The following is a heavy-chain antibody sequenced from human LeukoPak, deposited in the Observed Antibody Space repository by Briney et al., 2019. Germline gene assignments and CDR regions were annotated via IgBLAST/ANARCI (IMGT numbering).Heavy chain of an antibody. CDR1: GFTFSTYW. V-gene: IGHV3-7*01. D-gene: IGHD6-13*01. Sequence: GGSLRLSCAASGFTFSTYWMSWVRQAPGKGLEWVANIKQDGSEKYYLDSVKGRFTISRDNARNSLYLQMNSLRAEDTAVYFCTREAAAGIDYWGQGTLVTVSS. J-gene: IGHJ4*02. CDR3: TREAAAGIDY. CDR2: IKQDGSEK.